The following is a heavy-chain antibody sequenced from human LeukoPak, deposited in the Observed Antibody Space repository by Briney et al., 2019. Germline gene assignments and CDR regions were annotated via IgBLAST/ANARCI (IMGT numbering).Heavy chain of an antibody. CDR2: ISGNSDNI. Sequence: GGSLRLSCAASGFTFSSYWMSWVRQAPGEGLEWVSGISGNSDNIGYADSVKGRFTISRDNAKNSLYLQMNSLRAEDMALYYCAKGGGGRLIYYYYMDVWGKGTTVTVSS. V-gene: IGHV3-9*03. CDR3: AKGGGGRLIYYYYMDV. D-gene: IGHD3-16*01. J-gene: IGHJ6*03. CDR1: GFTFSSYW.